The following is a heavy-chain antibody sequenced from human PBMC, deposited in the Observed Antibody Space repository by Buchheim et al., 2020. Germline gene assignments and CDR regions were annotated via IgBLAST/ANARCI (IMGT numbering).Heavy chain of an antibody. CDR1: GYTFTGYY. CDR2: INPNSGGT. J-gene: IGHJ6*02. CDR3: ARDSYYDFWSGYLYGMDV. D-gene: IGHD3-3*01. Sequence: QVQLVQSGAEVKKPGASVKVSCKASGYTFTGYYMHWVRQAPGQGLEWMGWINPNSGGTNYAQKFQGWVTMTRGTSIRTAYMELSRLRSDDTAVYYCARDSYYDFWSGYLYGMDVWGQGTT. V-gene: IGHV1-2*04.